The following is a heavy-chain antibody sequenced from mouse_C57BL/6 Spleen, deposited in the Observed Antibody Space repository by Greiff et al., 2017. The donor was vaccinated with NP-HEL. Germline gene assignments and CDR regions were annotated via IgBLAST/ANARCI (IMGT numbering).Heavy chain of an antibody. CDR3: ARISYGSSYRYFDY. J-gene: IGHJ2*01. D-gene: IGHD1-1*01. CDR1: GFSLSTFGMG. V-gene: IGHV8-8*01. CDR2: IWWDDAK. Sequence: QVTLKVSGPGILQPSQTLSLTCSFSGFSLSTFGMGVGWIRQPSGKGLEWLAHIWWDDAKYYNPALKSRLTISKDTSKNQVFLKIANVDTADTATDYCARISYGSSYRYFDYWGQGTTLTVSS.